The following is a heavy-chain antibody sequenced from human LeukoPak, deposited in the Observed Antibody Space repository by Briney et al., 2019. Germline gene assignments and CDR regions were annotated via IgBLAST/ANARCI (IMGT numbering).Heavy chain of an antibody. CDR2: INHGGST. V-gene: IGHV4-34*01. Sequence: PSETLSLTCAVYGGSFSGYYWSWIRQPPGKGLEWIGEINHGGSTNYNPSLKSRVTISVDTSKNQFSLKLSSVTAADTAVYYCARETPSYDAFDIWGQGTMVTVSS. CDR1: GGSFSGYY. CDR3: ARETPSYDAFDI. J-gene: IGHJ3*02. D-gene: IGHD1-26*01.